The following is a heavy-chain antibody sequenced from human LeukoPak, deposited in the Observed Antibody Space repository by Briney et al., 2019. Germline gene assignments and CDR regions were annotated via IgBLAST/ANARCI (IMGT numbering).Heavy chain of an antibody. Sequence: ASVKVSCYAPGYTFTSYDINWVRQATGQGLEWMGWMNPNSGNTGYAQKFQGRVTMTRNTSISTAYMELSSLRSEDTAVYYCARREGDYYDSSGYYPFDYWGQGTLVTVSS. D-gene: IGHD3-22*01. J-gene: IGHJ4*02. CDR3: ARREGDYYDSSGYYPFDY. CDR2: MNPNSGNT. V-gene: IGHV1-8*01. CDR1: GYTFTSYD.